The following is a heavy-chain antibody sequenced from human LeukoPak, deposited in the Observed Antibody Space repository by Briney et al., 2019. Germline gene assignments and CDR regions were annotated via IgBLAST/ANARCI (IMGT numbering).Heavy chain of an antibody. CDR2: IYYSGST. D-gene: IGHD3-16*01. V-gene: IGHV4-59*01. Sequence: SETLSLTCTVSGGSISSYYWSWIRQPPGKGLEWIGYIYYSGSTNYNPSLKSRVTISVDTSKNQFSLKLSSVTAADAAVYYCARGGLGDSRAPSRRYYYYYGMDVWGQGTTVTVSS. CDR1: GGSISSYY. J-gene: IGHJ6*02. CDR3: ARGGLGDSRAPSRRYYYYYGMDV.